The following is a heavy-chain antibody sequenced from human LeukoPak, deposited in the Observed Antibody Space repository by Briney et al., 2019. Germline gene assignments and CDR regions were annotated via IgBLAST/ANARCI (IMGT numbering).Heavy chain of an antibody. D-gene: IGHD2-15*01. Sequence: TGGSLRLSCAASGFTFSSYGMHWVRQAPGKGLEWVAVIWYDGSNKYYADSVKGRFTISRDNSKNTLYLQMNSLRAEDTAVYYCARPMGYCGGGSCYGYYYGMDVWGQGTTVTVSS. CDR3: ARPMGYCGGGSCYGYYYGMDV. J-gene: IGHJ6*02. CDR2: IWYDGSNK. V-gene: IGHV3-33*01. CDR1: GFTFSSYG.